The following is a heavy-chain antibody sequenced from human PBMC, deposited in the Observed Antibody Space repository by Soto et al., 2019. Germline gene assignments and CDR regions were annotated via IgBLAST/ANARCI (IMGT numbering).Heavy chain of an antibody. J-gene: IGHJ6*02. CDR1: GYTFTSYG. D-gene: IGHD3-22*01. V-gene: IGHV1-18*04. CDR2: INPYNGNT. Sequence: QVPLVQSGAEVKKPGASVKVSCKASGYTFTSYGISWVRQAPGQGLEWMGWINPYNGNTNYAQKIQGRVTMTTDTSTSTAYVELRSLRSDDTAVYNCARDIPYNYDIYGMDVWGQGTTVTVSS. CDR3: ARDIPYNYDIYGMDV.